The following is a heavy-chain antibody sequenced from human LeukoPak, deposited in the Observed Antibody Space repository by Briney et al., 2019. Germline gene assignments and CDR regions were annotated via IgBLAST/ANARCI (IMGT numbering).Heavy chain of an antibody. V-gene: IGHV3-23*01. D-gene: IGHD6-13*01. CDR1: GFPFSSYG. CDR2: INGGGGST. J-gene: IGHJ4*02. CDR3: GKEGSSWYDY. Sequence: GGSLRLSYAASGFPFSSYGMTWVRQAPGKGLEWVSGINGGGGSTYYADSVKGRFTISRDNSKNTLYLQMNSLRAEDTALYYCGKEGSSWYDYWGQGTLVTVSS.